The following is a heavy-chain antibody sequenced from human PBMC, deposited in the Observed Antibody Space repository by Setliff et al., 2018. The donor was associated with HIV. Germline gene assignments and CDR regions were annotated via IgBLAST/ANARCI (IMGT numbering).Heavy chain of an antibody. CDR2: ISYGGIT. J-gene: IGHJ4*02. CDR1: GGSISSGGYY. D-gene: IGHD3-22*01. V-gene: IGHV4-39*07. CDR3: ARVPGRDYYDTSGDFDY. Sequence: KPSETLSLTCTVSGGSISSGGYYWSWIRQHPGKGLEWIGAISYGGITYYNPSLTSRVTISVDTSKNQFSLKVTSVTAADTAVYYCARVPGRDYYDTSGDFDYWGLGTLVTSPQ.